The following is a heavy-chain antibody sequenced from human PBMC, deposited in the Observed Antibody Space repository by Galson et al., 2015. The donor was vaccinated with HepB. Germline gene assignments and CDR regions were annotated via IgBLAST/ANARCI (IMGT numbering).Heavy chain of an antibody. CDR2: IKPDGSET. CDR1: GFSFSTLC. V-gene: IGHV3-7*03. J-gene: IGHJ1*01. CDR3: VRIPNRGIWNFQQ. Sequence: SLRLSCAASGFSFSTLCMTWVRQTPGKGLEWVANIKPDGSETVYADSVKGRFTISRDNAKNSLYLQMDSLRAEDSAVYYCVRIPNRGIWNFQQWGQGTQVTVSS. D-gene: IGHD3-10*01.